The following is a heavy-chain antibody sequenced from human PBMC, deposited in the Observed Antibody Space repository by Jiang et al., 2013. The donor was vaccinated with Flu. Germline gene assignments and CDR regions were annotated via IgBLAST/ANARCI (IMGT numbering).Heavy chain of an antibody. CDR1: YA. D-gene: IGHD1-20*01. J-gene: IGHJ3*01. Sequence: YAMSWVRQAPGKGLEWVSGLNGGGDRANYGDSVKGRFTISRDNSKNTLYLQMNSLRAEDTAVYYCAKHQKSLNWNDALDPRGQGTMVTVSS. CDR2: LNGGGDRA. CDR3: AKHQKSLNWNDALDP. V-gene: IGHV3-23*01.